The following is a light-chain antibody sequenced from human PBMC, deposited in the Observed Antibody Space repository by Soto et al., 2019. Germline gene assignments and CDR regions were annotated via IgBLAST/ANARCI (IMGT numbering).Light chain of an antibody. V-gene: IGKV1-39*01. J-gene: IGKJ1*01. CDR1: QIISTY. Sequence: IPMTQPPSSLSASVGDRGAISCRASQIISTYLNWYQQRAGLAPRLLIYAASSLQSGVPPRFSGSGSGTDFTLTISSLQPEDFATYFCQQTYSAPPTFGQGTKVDI. CDR3: QQTYSAPPT. CDR2: AAS.